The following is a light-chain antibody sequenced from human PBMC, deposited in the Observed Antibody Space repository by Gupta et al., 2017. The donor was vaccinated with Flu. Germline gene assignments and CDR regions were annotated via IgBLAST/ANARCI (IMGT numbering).Light chain of an antibody. J-gene: IGLJ3*02. V-gene: IGLV1-51*02. CDR1: SSNIASHY. CDR3: ATWDSSLSGGV. CDR2: EYS. Sequence: SSSNIASHYVSWYQQLPGAVPKLLIYEYSKRPSGIPDRFSGSKSGTSATLGITGLQTGDEADYYCATWDSSLSGGVFGGGTKLTVL.